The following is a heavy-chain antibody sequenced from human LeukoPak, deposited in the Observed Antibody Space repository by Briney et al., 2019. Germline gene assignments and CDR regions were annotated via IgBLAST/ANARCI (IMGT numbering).Heavy chain of an antibody. J-gene: IGHJ4*02. Sequence: PSETLSLTCTVSGGSISSSNYYWGWIRQPPGKGLEWIGSIYHSGSTYYDASLKSRATISVDTSKNRFSLKLSSATAADSALYYCARHEQWAAPMYWGQGTLVTVSS. CDR1: GGSISSSNYY. CDR3: ARHEQWAAPMY. V-gene: IGHV4-39*01. CDR2: IYHSGST. D-gene: IGHD6-19*01.